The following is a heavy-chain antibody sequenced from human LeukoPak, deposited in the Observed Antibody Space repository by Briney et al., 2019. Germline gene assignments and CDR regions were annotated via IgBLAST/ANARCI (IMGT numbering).Heavy chain of an antibody. Sequence: PGGSLRLSCAASGFTFDDYAMHWVRQAPGKGLEWVSGISWNSGSIGYADSVKGRFTISRDNAKNSLYLQMNSLRAEDTALYYCAKDTHPLGVAAIPDYWGQGTLVTVSS. J-gene: IGHJ4*02. V-gene: IGHV3-9*01. D-gene: IGHD2-15*01. CDR3: AKDTHPLGVAAIPDY. CDR1: GFTFDDYA. CDR2: ISWNSGSI.